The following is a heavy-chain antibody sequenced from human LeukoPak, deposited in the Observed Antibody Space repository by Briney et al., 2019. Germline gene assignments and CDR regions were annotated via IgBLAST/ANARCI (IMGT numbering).Heavy chain of an antibody. J-gene: IGHJ6*02. CDR2: IYPGDSDT. CDR3: ARLDKVVVAATRSSYYGIDV. D-gene: IGHD2-15*01. Sequence: PGESLKISCKGSGYSFTNYWIGWVRQMPGKGLEWMGIIYPGDSDTRYSPSFQGQVTISADKSISTAYLQWSSLKASDTAMYYCARLDKVVVAATRSSYYGIDVWGQGTTVTVSS. CDR1: GYSFTNYW. V-gene: IGHV5-51*01.